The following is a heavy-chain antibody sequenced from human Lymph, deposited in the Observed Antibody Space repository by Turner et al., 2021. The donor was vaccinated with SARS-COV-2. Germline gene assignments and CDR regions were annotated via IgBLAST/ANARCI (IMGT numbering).Heavy chain of an antibody. CDR2: SIPIFGTA. CDR3: ARAEFDIVVVPVASRYYYGMDV. V-gene: IGHV1-69*01. Sequence: QVQLVQAGADVQQPWSSVQVSCKSSGGSFGRHAISGVRQAPGQGLEWMGGSIPIFGTANYEKKCQGKVTITADEATSTVYMEMSSLRSEDTAVYYCARAEFDIVVVPVASRYYYGMDVWGQGTTVTVSS. D-gene: IGHD2-2*01. CDR1: GGSFGRHA. J-gene: IGHJ6*02.